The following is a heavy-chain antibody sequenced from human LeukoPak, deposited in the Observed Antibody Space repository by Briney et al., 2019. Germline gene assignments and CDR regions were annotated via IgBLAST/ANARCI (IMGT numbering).Heavy chain of an antibody. Sequence: GGYLRLSCAASGFTFSSYAMSWVRQAPGKGLEWVSAISGSGGSTYYADSVKGRFTISRDNSKNTLYLQMNSLRAEDTAVYYCAKSTSSHYYYGMDVWGQGTTVTVSS. J-gene: IGHJ6*02. D-gene: IGHD1-26*01. CDR1: GFTFSSYA. V-gene: IGHV3-23*01. CDR3: AKSTSSHYYYGMDV. CDR2: ISGSGGST.